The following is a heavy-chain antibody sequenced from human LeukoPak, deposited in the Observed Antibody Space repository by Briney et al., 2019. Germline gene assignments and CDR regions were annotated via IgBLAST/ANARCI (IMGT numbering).Heavy chain of an antibody. CDR2: INPSGGST. J-gene: IGHJ6*03. Sequence: GASVKVSCKASGYTFTGYYMHWVRQAPGQGLEWMGIINPSGGSTSYAQKFQGRVTMTRDMSTSTVYMELSSLRSEDTAVYYCASDGGGNKYYYYYYMDVWGKGTTVTVSS. CDR3: ASDGGGNKYYYYYYMDV. D-gene: IGHD1/OR15-1a*01. V-gene: IGHV1-46*01. CDR1: GYTFTGYY.